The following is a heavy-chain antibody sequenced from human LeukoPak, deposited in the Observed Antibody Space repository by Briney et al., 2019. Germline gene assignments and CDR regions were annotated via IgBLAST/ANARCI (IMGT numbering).Heavy chain of an antibody. D-gene: IGHD1-7*01. CDR2: SSESGSAT. CDR3: AKDRRGNWNYVGHFDH. Sequence: PGGSLRLSCAASGFTFSNHAMSWVRQAPGRGLEWVSTSSESGSATRYADSVKGRFTISRDNSMSTLYLQMDSLRAEDTAVYYCAKDRRGNWNYVGHFDHWGQGTLVTVSS. CDR1: GFTFSNHA. V-gene: IGHV3-23*01. J-gene: IGHJ4*02.